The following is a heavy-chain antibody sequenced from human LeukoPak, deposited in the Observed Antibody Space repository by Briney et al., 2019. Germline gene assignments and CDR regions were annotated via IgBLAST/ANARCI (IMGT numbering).Heavy chain of an antibody. V-gene: IGHV1-18*01. J-gene: IGHJ4*02. CDR2: ISAYNGNT. Sequence: GASVKVSCKASGYTFTSYGISWVRQAPGQGLEWMGWISAYNGNTNYAQKLQGRVTMTTDTSTSTAYMELRSLRSDDTAVYYCARDEALRIAAAGSFDYWGQGTLVTVSS. D-gene: IGHD6-13*01. CDR1: GYTFTSYG. CDR3: ARDEALRIAAAGSFDY.